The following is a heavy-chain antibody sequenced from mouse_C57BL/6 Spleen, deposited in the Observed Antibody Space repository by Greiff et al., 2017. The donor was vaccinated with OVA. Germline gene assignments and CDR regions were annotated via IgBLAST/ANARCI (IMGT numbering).Heavy chain of an antibody. J-gene: IGHJ1*03. V-gene: IGHV1-54*01. D-gene: IGHD1-1*01. CDR1: GYAFTNYL. CDR2: INPGSGGT. Sequence: VQLQQSGAELVRPGTSVKVSCKASGYAFTNYLLEWVKQRPGQGLEWIGVINPGSGGTNYNEKIKGKATLTADKSSSTAYMQLSSLTSEDSAVYFCARWNLATVVAPFEVWGTGTTVTVSS. CDR3: ARWNLATVVAPFEV.